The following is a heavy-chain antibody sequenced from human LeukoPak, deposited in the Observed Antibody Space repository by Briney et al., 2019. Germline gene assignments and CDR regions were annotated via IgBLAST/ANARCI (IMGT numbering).Heavy chain of an antibody. V-gene: IGHV1-2*02. J-gene: IGHJ3*02. CDR3: ARDVWNYGAFDI. Sequence: ASVTVSCKAYVYTFTGYYMHWVRQAPGQGVDGMGWINPNSCGTNYAQKFQGRVTMTRDTSISTAYMELSRLRSDDTAVYYCARDVWNYGAFDIWGQGTMVTVSS. CDR1: VYTFTGYY. D-gene: IGHD1-7*01. CDR2: INPNSCGT.